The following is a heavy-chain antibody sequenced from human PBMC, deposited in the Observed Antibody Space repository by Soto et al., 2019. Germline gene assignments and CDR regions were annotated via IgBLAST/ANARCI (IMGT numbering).Heavy chain of an antibody. D-gene: IGHD6-19*01. J-gene: IGHJ4*02. Sequence: GGSLRLSCAASGFTFSSYGMHWVRQAPGKGLEWVAVISYDGSNKYYADSVKGRFTISRDNSKNTLYLQMNSLRAEDTAVYYCAKDGGSGWYLVYFDYWGQGTMVTVYS. CDR3: AKDGGSGWYLVYFDY. CDR1: GFTFSSYG. V-gene: IGHV3-30*18. CDR2: ISYDGSNK.